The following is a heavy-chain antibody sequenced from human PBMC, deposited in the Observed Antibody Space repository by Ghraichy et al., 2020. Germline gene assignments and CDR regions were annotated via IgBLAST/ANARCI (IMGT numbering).Heavy chain of an antibody. Sequence: GGSLRLSCAASGFTFSSYWMHWVRQAPGKGLVWVSRINSDGSRTSYLDSVKGRFTISRDNAKNTLYLQMNSLAAEDTAVYYCARGGHIVAADTASVNYCGQGTLVTVSS. CDR1: GFTFSSYW. D-gene: IGHD6-13*01. CDR3: ARGGHIVAADTASVNY. CDR2: INSDGSRT. J-gene: IGHJ4*02. V-gene: IGHV3-74*01.